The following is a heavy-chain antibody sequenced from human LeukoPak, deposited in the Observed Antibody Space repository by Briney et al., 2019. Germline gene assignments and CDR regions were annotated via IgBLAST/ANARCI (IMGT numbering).Heavy chain of an antibody. Sequence: SETLSLTCAVSGGSISSYYWSWIRQPAGKGLEWIRRIYTSGSTNYNPSLKSRVTMSVDTSKNQFSLKLSSVTAADTAVYYCARDSYVWGSYRLEPLDAFGIWGQGTMVTVSS. V-gene: IGHV4-4*07. CDR3: ARDSYVWGSYRLEPLDAFGI. J-gene: IGHJ3*02. CDR2: IYTSGST. D-gene: IGHD3-16*02. CDR1: GGSISSYY.